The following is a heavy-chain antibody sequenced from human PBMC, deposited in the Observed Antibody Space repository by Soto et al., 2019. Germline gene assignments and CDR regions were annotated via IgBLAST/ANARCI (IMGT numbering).Heavy chain of an antibody. CDR2: ISAYNGNT. V-gene: IGHV1-18*01. Sequence: ASVKVSCKASGYTFTSYGISWVRQAPGQGXEWMGWISAYNGNTNYAQKLQGRVTMTTDTSTSTAYMELRSLRSDDTAVYYCARDPYDILTGYSFYYYYGMDVWGQGTTVTVYS. CDR3: ARDPYDILTGYSFYYYYGMDV. CDR1: GYTFTSYG. D-gene: IGHD3-9*01. J-gene: IGHJ6*02.